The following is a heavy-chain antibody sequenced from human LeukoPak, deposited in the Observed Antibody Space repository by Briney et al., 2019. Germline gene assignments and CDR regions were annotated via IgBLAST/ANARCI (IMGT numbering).Heavy chain of an antibody. V-gene: IGHV3-21*06. CDR2: ISSGSVI. CDR3: ATFAGVVPGGLLL. D-gene: IGHD2-2*01. CDR1: GFSFSSYT. Sequence: GGSLRLSCAGSGFSFSSYTMNWVRQAPGKGLEWVSSISSGSVIFYADSVKGRFTISRDNAKNSLYLQMSSLRADDTAVYYCATFAGVVPGGLLLWGKGTTVIVSS. J-gene: IGHJ6*04.